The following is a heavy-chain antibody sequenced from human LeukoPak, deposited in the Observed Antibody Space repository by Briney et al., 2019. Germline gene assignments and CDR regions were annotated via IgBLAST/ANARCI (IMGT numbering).Heavy chain of an antibody. CDR3: ARHIVSSGYYYDY. Sequence: PSEILSLTCTVSGGSISSSSYYWGWIRQPPGKGLEWIGSIYYSGSTYYNPSLKSRVTISVDTSKNQFSLKLSSVTAADTAVYYCARHIVSSGYYYDYWGQGTLVTVSS. D-gene: IGHD3-22*01. J-gene: IGHJ4*02. V-gene: IGHV4-39*01. CDR2: IYYSGST. CDR1: GGSISSSSYY.